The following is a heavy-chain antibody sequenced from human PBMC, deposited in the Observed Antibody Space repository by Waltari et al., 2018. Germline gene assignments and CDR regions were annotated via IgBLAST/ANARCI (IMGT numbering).Heavy chain of an antibody. J-gene: IGHJ6*03. CDR2: ISYDGSNK. D-gene: IGHD3-10*01. CDR1: GFTFSSYA. Sequence: QVQLVESGGGVVQPGRSLRLSCAASGFTFSSYAMHWVRPAPGKGLEWVAVISYDGSNKYYADSVKGRFTISRDNSKNTLYLQMNSLRAEDTAVYYCARANDYYGSGYYYMDVWGKGTTVTISS. V-gene: IGHV3-30-3*01. CDR3: ARANDYYGSGYYYMDV.